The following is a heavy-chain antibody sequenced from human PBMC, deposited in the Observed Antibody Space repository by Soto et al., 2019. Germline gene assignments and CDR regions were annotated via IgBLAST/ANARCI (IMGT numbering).Heavy chain of an antibody. V-gene: IGHV4-59*08. CDR3: ARHSYYYGSTYGCWLDP. Sequence: SETLSLTCTVSGGSISSYYWSWIRQSPGKGLECIGYMSFGGTTKYNPSLKSRVTISQDMSKNQLSLKLSSVTAADTAVYYCARHSYYYGSTYGCWLDPWGQGTLVTVSS. CDR1: GGSISSYY. CDR2: MSFGGTT. J-gene: IGHJ5*02. D-gene: IGHD3-10*01.